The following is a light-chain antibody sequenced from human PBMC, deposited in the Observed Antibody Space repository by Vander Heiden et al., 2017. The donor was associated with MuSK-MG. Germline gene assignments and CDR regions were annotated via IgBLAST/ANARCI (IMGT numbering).Light chain of an antibody. J-gene: IGKJ4*01. CDR1: QSASSY. Sequence: EIVLTQSPATLSLSPGERATLSCRASQSASSYLAWYQQKPGQAPRLLIYDASNRATGIPARFSGSGSGTDFTLTISSLEPEDFAVYYCQQRSNWPLTFGGWTKVEIK. CDR2: DAS. V-gene: IGKV3-11*01. CDR3: QQRSNWPLT.